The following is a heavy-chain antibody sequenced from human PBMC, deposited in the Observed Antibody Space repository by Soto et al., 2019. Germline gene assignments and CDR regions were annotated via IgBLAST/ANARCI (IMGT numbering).Heavy chain of an antibody. Sequence: ASVKVSCKASGYTFTGYYMHWVRQAPGQGLEWMGWINPNSGGTNYAQKFQGWVTMTRDTSISTAYMELSRLRPDDTAVYYCARDRVEYSSSSNYYGMDVWGQGTTVTVSS. CDR1: GYTFTGYY. CDR3: ARDRVEYSSSSNYYGMDV. CDR2: INPNSGGT. J-gene: IGHJ6*02. D-gene: IGHD6-6*01. V-gene: IGHV1-2*04.